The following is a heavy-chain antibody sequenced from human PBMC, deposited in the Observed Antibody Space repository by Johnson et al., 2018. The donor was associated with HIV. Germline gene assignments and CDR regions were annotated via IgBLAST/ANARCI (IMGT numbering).Heavy chain of an antibody. Sequence: QVQLVESGGGLVKPGGSLRLSCAASGFTFSDYYMSWIRQAPGKGLEWVSYISSSGSTIYYADSVKGRFTISRDNSKKTLYLEMNSLRSGDTAVYYCAKASSDSSGYADLWGQGTMVIVSS. CDR3: AKASSDSSGYADL. D-gene: IGHD3-22*01. V-gene: IGHV3-11*04. CDR2: ISSSGSTI. J-gene: IGHJ3*01. CDR1: GFTFSDYY.